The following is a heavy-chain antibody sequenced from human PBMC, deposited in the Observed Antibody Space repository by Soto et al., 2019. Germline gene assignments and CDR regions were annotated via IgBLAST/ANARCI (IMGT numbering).Heavy chain of an antibody. CDR2: ISSSSSYI. CDR3: ARGPPSWLVQLWRYFDY. Sequence: GGSLRLSCAASGFTFSSYSMNWVRQAPGKGLEWVSSISSSSSYIYYADSVKGRFTISRDNAKNSLYLQMNSLRAEDTAVYYCARGPPSWLVQLWRYFDYWGQGTLVTVSS. J-gene: IGHJ4*02. D-gene: IGHD5-18*01. V-gene: IGHV3-21*01. CDR1: GFTFSSYS.